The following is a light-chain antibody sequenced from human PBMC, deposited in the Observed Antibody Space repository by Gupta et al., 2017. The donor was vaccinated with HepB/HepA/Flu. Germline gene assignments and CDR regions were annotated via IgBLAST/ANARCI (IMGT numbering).Light chain of an antibody. CDR1: SSNIGNTA. J-gene: IGLJ3*02. Sequence: QSVLTQPPSVSEAPRQRVPISCSGSSSNIGNTAVNAYQQLPGQSPNLLIYYDDLRHSGVPARFSGSKSGTSASMAISGLQAEDEADYYCAAGDDILNGWVFGGGTKLTVL. CDR2: YDD. V-gene: IGLV1-36*01. CDR3: AAGDDILNGWV.